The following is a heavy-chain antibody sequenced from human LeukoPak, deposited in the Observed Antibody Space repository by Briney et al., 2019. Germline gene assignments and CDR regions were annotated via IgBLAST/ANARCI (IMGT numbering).Heavy chain of an antibody. D-gene: IGHD3-22*01. CDR2: IYYSGST. CDR3: ASWYYYDSSGYYKESAFDI. CDR1: GGSISSSSYY. J-gene: IGHJ3*02. Sequence: SETLSLTCTVSGGSISSSSYYWGWIRQPPGKGLEWIGSIYYSGSTYYNPSLKSRVTISVDTSKNQFSLKLSSVTAADTAVYYCASWYYYDSSGYYKESAFDIWGQGTMVTVSS. V-gene: IGHV4-39*07.